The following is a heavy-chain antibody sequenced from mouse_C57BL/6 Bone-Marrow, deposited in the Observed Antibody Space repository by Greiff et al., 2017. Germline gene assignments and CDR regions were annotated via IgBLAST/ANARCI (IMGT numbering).Heavy chain of an antibody. CDR3: TGDYGSSHWYFDV. J-gene: IGHJ1*03. D-gene: IGHD1-1*01. Sequence: VQLQQSGAELVRPGASVKLSCTASGFNIKDDYMHWVKQRPEQGLEWIGWIDPENGDTEYASKFQGKATITADTSSNTAYLQLSSLASEDTAVYYCTGDYGSSHWYFDVWGTGTTVTVSS. CDR2: IDPENGDT. CDR1: GFNIKDDY. V-gene: IGHV14-4*01.